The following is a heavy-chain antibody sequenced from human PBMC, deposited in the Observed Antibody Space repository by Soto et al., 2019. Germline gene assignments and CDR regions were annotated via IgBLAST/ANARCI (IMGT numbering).Heavy chain of an antibody. D-gene: IGHD3-16*01. CDR1: GGSFTSSAYY. V-gene: IGHV4-31*03. CDR2: IFHTGTT. Sequence: QVHLQESGPGLVKPSQTLSLTCTVSGGSFTSSAYYWSWIRQLPGKGLEWIGDIFHTGTTNYNPSLNSRATPAIATSDHRLSLELRSVTAAATAVYHCAGLLRTTFGTFDIWGQGTMVAVPS. J-gene: IGHJ3*02. CDR3: AGLLRTTFGTFDI.